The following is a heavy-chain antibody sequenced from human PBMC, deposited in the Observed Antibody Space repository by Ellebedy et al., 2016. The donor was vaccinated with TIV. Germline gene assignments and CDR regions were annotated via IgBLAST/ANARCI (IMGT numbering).Heavy chain of an antibody. CDR1: GGTVSGDSINNYY. V-gene: IGHV4-61*01. CDR3: ARDGGSGWYGEYFQH. J-gene: IGHJ1*01. Sequence: MPSETLSLTCTVSGGTVSGDSINNYYWSWIRQPPGKGLEWIGYVYHSGSTNYSPSLNSRLTISTDTSKNQISPRLTSVTAADTAVYYCARDGGSGWYGEYFQHWGQGTLVTVSS. D-gene: IGHD6-19*01. CDR2: VYHSGST.